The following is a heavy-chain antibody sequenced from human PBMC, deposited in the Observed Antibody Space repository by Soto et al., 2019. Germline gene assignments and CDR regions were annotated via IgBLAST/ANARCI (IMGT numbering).Heavy chain of an antibody. CDR1: GYTFTGSY. CDR3: ARGGSSSLDY. CDR2: INQNSGGT. J-gene: IGHJ4*02. V-gene: IGHV1-2*02. Sequence: QVQLVQSGAEVKKPGASVKVSCKAPGYTFTGSYMHWVRQAPGQGPEWMGWINQNSGGTTYAQKFQGRVTVTRDTSISTAYMELSSLRSDDTAVYYCARGGSSSLDYWGQGTLVTVSS. D-gene: IGHD6-6*01.